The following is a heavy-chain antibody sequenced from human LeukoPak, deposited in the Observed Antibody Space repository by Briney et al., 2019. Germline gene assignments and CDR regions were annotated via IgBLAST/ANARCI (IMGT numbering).Heavy chain of an antibody. CDR2: ISGSGGST. J-gene: IGHJ4*02. CDR3: AKMAGYSYGYKYFDY. V-gene: IGHV3-23*01. D-gene: IGHD5-18*01. Sequence: GGTLRLSCTASGFTFSSYAMSWVRQAPGKGLEWVSAISGSGGSTYYADSVKGRFTISRDNSKNTLYLQMNSLRAEDTAVYYCAKMAGYSYGYKYFDYWGQGTLVTISS. CDR1: GFTFSSYA.